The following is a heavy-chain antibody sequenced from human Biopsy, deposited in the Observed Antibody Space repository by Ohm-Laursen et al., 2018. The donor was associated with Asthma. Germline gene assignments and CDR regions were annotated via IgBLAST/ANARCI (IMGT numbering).Heavy chain of an antibody. CDR1: GGTFNTYV. CDR2: INTVFGTT. Sequence: SVKVSCKSLGGTFNTYVIGWVRQAPGEGLEWMGGINTVFGTTTYPQKFQDRVTITADDSTSTVYMELSSLRSEDTAVYYCARKAGSCISRTCYSLDFWGQGTLVTVSS. D-gene: IGHD2-2*01. CDR3: ARKAGSCISRTCYSLDF. J-gene: IGHJ4*02. V-gene: IGHV1-69*13.